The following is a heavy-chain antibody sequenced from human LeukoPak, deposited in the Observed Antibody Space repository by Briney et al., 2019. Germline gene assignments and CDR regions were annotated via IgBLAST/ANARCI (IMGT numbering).Heavy chain of an antibody. CDR1: GFTFSSYW. V-gene: IGHV3-74*01. Sequence: PGGSLRLSCAASGFTFSSYWMHGVRQVPGKGLVWVARINPGGSSITSADSVKGRFTISRDNAKNTLYLQMDSLRAEDTGVYYCARSNQADDYWGQGTLVTVSS. D-gene: IGHD1-14*01. J-gene: IGHJ4*02. CDR3: ARSNQADDY. CDR2: INPGGSSI.